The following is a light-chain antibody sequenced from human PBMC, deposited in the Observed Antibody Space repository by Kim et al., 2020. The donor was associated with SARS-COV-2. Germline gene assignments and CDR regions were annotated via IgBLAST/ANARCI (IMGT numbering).Light chain of an antibody. Sequence: QSALTQPPSASGSPGQSVTISCTGTSSDVGGYNSVSWYQQHPGKAPKLMIYEVSKRPSGVPDRFSGSKSGNTASLTVSGLQAEDEADYYCSSYAGSNNFEKVFGTGTKVTVL. J-gene: IGLJ1*01. CDR3: SSYAGSNNFEKV. CDR2: EVS. V-gene: IGLV2-8*01. CDR1: SSDVGGYNS.